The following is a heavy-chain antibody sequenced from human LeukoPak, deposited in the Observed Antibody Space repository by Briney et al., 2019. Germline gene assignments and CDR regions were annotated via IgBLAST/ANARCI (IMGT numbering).Heavy chain of an antibody. CDR1: GGSISSGSYY. CDR3: ARERINWFDP. Sequence: SETLSLTCTVSGGSISSGSYYWSWIRQPAGKGLEWIGRIYSSGSTNYNPSLKSRVTISLDTSKNQFSLKLSFVTAADTAVYYCARERINWFDPWGQGTLVTVSS. V-gene: IGHV4-61*02. CDR2: IYSSGST. J-gene: IGHJ5*02.